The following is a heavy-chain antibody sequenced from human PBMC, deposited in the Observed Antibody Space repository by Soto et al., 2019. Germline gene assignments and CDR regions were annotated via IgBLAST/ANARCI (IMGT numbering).Heavy chain of an antibody. J-gene: IGHJ5*02. CDR3: VVWNWFDP. CDR2: IDPSDSYT. Sequence: PGESLKLSGKGSGYSFTSYWISWVRQMPGKGLEWMGRIDPSDSYTNYSPSFQGHVTISADKSISTAYLQWSSLKASDTAMYYCVVWNWFDPWGQGTLVTVSS. V-gene: IGHV5-10-1*01. CDR1: GYSFTSYW.